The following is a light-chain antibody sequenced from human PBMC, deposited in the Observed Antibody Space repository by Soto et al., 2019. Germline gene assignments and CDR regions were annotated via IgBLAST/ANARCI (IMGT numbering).Light chain of an antibody. CDR1: QSISSTY. CDR3: QQNGSSPRT. V-gene: IGKV3-20*01. CDR2: GAS. J-gene: IGKJ1*01. Sequence: EIVLTQSPGILSLSPGERATLSCRASQSISSTYLAWYQQKPGQAPRLLIYGASSRATGIPDRFSGSGSGTEFTLTISRLEPEDFAVFYCQQNGSSPRTFGQGTKVDIK.